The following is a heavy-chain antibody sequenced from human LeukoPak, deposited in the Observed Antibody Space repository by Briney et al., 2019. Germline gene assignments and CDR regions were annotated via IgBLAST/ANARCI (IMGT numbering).Heavy chain of an antibody. V-gene: IGHV3-9*01. CDR3: IKDMGFDLLKDAFDL. Sequence: PGGSLRLSCAASGFSLDYYAMHWVRQAPGQGLEWVSSISWDGRNMAYAASVKGRFTISRDNAQNSLYLQMYSLKIEDTAFYYCIKDMGFDLLKDAFDLWGQGMLVTVSS. J-gene: IGHJ3*01. CDR2: ISWDGRNM. CDR1: GFSLDYYA. D-gene: IGHD1-26*01.